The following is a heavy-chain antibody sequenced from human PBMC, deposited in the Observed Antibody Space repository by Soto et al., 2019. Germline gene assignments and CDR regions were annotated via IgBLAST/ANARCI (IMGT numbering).Heavy chain of an antibody. CDR3: ARARGYGSHYFDY. CDR2: IKQEGSEK. V-gene: IGHV3-7*05. D-gene: IGHD5-12*01. J-gene: IGHJ4*02. Sequence: EVQLVESGGGLVQPGGSLRLSCAASGFTFSSYWMNWVRQAPGKGLEWVANIKQEGSEKYYVDSLKGRFTISRDNAKNSRYLQVNSLRAEDTAVYYCARARGYGSHYFDYWGQGALVTVSS. CDR1: GFTFSSYW.